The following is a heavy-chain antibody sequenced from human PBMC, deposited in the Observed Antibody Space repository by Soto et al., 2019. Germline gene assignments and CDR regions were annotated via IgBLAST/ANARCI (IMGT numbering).Heavy chain of an antibody. V-gene: IGHV5-51*01. D-gene: IGHD2-8*01. CDR1: GYSFTSCW. J-gene: IGHJ4*02. CDR2: IYPGDSDT. CDR3: ARQLGHCTNGVCYSEGNYFDY. Sequence: PGESLKISCKGSGYSFTSCWIGWVRQMPGKGLVWMGIIYPGDSDTRYSPSFQGQVTISADKSISTAYLQWSSLKASDTAMYYCARQLGHCTNGVCYSEGNYFDYRGQGTLVTVSS.